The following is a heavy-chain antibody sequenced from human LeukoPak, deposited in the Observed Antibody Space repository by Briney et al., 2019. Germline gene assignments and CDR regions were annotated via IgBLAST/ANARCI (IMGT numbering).Heavy chain of an antibody. D-gene: IGHD5-18*01. CDR1: GFTFSSYG. Sequence: GGSLRLSCAASGFTFSSYGMHWVRQAPGKGLEWVAVISYDGSNKYYADSVKGRFTIFRDNSKNTLYLQMNSLRAEDTAVYYCAKGPDTAMVRGDYWGQGTLVTVSS. CDR2: ISYDGSNK. CDR3: AKGPDTAMVRGDY. J-gene: IGHJ4*02. V-gene: IGHV3-30*18.